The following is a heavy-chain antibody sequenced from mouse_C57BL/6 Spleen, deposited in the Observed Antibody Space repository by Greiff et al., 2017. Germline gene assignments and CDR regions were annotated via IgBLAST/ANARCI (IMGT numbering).Heavy chain of an antibody. J-gene: IGHJ2*01. CDR3: ARGRNYDY. Sequence: VQLQQPGAELVKPGASVKMSCKASGYTFTSYWITWVKQRPGQGLEWIGDIYPGSGSTNYNEKFKGKATLTAEKSSSTVYLELSRLTSDDSAVYCCARGRNYDYWGQGTTLTVSS. V-gene: IGHV1-55*01. CDR1: GYTFTSYW. CDR2: IYPGSGST. D-gene: IGHD2-1*01.